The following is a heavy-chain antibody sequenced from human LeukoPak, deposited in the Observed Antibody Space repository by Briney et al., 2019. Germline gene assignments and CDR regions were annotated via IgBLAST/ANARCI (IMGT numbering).Heavy chain of an antibody. CDR3: ARGISGSSLPFYYYYYYMDV. J-gene: IGHJ6*03. V-gene: IGHV1-8*03. Sequence: ASVKVSCKASRYTFTSYDINWVRQATGQGLEWMGWMNPNSGNTGYAQKFQGRVTITRNTSISTAYMELSSLRSEDTAVYYCARGISGSSLPFYYYYYYMDVWGKGTTVTVSS. CDR1: RYTFTSYD. D-gene: IGHD6-6*01. CDR2: MNPNSGNT.